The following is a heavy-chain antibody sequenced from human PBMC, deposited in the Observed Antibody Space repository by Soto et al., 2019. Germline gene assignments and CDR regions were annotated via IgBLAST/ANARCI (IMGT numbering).Heavy chain of an antibody. Sequence: QVQLVQSGAEVKKPGASVKVSCKLSGLTLIELSIHWVRQAPGKGLEWMGGFDDEDGETIYAQKFQGRVTMTEDTNTHTAYMELSSRRSEDTAIYLCATLRSWSIYTHWGQGTLVTVS. CDR2: FDDEDGET. V-gene: IGHV1-24*01. J-gene: IGHJ4*02. CDR3: ATLRSWSIYTH. CDR1: GLTLIELS. D-gene: IGHD2-2*02.